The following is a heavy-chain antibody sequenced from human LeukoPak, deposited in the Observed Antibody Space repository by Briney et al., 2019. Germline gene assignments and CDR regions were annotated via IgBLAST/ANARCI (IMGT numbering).Heavy chain of an antibody. CDR2: IYYSGST. V-gene: IGHV4-59*11. CDR1: GGSLSSHY. J-gene: IGHJ6*03. D-gene: IGHD7-27*01. Sequence: PSETLSLTCTVSGGSLSSHYWSWIRPPPGKGLEWIGYIYYSGSTNYNPSLKSRVTISVDTPKNQFSLKLSSVTAADTAVYYCARDPGDYMDVWGKGTTVTVSS. CDR3: ARDPGDYMDV.